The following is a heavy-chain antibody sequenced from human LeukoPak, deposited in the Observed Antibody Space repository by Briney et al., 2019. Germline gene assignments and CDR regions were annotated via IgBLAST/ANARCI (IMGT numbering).Heavy chain of an antibody. Sequence: PGGSLRLSCAASGFTFSSYGMHRVRQAPGKGLEWVAFIRYDGSNKYYADSVKGRFTISRDNSKNTLYLQMNSLRAKDTAVYYCAKDRDTIFGVVIMYDYWGQGTLVTVSS. CDR3: AKDRDTIFGVVIMYDY. D-gene: IGHD3-3*01. V-gene: IGHV3-30*02. CDR2: IRYDGSNK. CDR1: GFTFSSYG. J-gene: IGHJ4*02.